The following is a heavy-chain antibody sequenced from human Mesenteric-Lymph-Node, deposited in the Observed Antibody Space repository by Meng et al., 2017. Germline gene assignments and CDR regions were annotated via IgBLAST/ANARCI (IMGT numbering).Heavy chain of an antibody. CDR2: IYPDDTET. CDR1: GYSFPNHW. D-gene: IGHD3-10*01. V-gene: IGHV5-51*01. CDR3: ARHFRVVSNWFDP. Sequence: GEYLKISCPGSGYSFPNHWIGWVRQMPGKGLESMGIIYPDDTETRYSPSFQGQITISVDTSINAAYLQWRSLKASDTAMYYCARHFRVVSNWFDPWGQGTLVTVSS. J-gene: IGHJ5*02.